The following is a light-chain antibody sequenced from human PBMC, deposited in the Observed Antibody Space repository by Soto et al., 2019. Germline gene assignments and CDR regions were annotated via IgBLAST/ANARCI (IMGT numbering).Light chain of an antibody. V-gene: IGLV2-14*01. CDR3: SSFTSTNTVYV. CDR2: EVT. J-gene: IGLJ1*01. Sequence: VLTQRASVSGSPGQSITISCTGTTNDVGGYNYVSWYQQHPGKAPKLMIYEVTNRPSGVSNRFSGSKSGNTASLTISGLQAEDEADYFCSSFTSTNTVYVFGSGTKVTVL. CDR1: TNDVGGYNY.